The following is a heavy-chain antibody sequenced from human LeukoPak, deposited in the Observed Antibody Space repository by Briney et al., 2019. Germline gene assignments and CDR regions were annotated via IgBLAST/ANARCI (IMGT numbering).Heavy chain of an antibody. Sequence: PGGSLRLSCAASGFTFSSYGMSWVRQAPGKGLEWVSAISGSGGSTYYADSVKGRFTISRDNSKNTLYLQMNSLRAEDTAVYYCAKMAGYDILTGSLPTNAFDIWGQGTMVTVSS. J-gene: IGHJ3*02. D-gene: IGHD3-9*01. CDR3: AKMAGYDILTGSLPTNAFDI. CDR1: GFTFSSYG. V-gene: IGHV3-23*01. CDR2: ISGSGGST.